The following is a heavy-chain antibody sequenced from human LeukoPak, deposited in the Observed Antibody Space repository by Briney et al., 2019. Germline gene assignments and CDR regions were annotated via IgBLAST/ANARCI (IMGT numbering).Heavy chain of an antibody. J-gene: IGHJ4*02. CDR2: IYYSGST. CDR1: GGSISSGDYY. Sequence: SETLSPTCTVSGGSISSGDYYWSWIRQPPGKGLEWIGYIYYSGSTYYNPSLKSRVTISVDTSKNQFSLKLSSVTAADTAVYYCARVAGELSLSGYYFDYWGQGTLVTVSS. V-gene: IGHV4-30-4*01. CDR3: ARVAGELSLSGYYFDY. D-gene: IGHD3-16*02.